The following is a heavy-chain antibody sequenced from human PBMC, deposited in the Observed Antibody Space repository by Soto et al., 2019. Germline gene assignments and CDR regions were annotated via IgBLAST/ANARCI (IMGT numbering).Heavy chain of an antibody. CDR2: ISAYNGNT. CDR3: ARDPPITGSLRGTPLMDV. Sequence: ASVKVSCKASGYSFSSHGISWVRQAPGQGLEWMGWISAYNGNTNYVQKFQDRLTMSTDTSTSTAYMELRSLTSDDTAVYYCARDPPITGSLRGTPLMDVWGQGTTVTGSS. V-gene: IGHV1-18*04. CDR1: GYSFSSHG. J-gene: IGHJ6*02. D-gene: IGHD1-20*01.